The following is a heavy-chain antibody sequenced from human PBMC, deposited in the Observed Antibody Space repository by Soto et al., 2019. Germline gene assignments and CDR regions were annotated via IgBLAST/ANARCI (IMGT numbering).Heavy chain of an antibody. CDR1: GFTFSSYW. V-gene: IGHV3-7*01. J-gene: IGHJ4*02. Sequence: PGGSLRLSCAASGFTFSSYWMSWVRQAPGKGLEWVANIKQDGSEKYYVDSVKGRFTISRDNAKNSLYLQMNSLRAEDTAVYYCARDQRAGYCSSTSCYGGIDYWGQGTLVTSPQ. D-gene: IGHD2-2*01. CDR2: IKQDGSEK. CDR3: ARDQRAGYCSSTSCYGGIDY.